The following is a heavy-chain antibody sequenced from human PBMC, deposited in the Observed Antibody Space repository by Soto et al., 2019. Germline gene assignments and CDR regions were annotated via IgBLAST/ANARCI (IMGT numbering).Heavy chain of an antibody. CDR2: IYYSGST. CDR3: ARHPLAAAGTWFDP. Sequence: SETLSLTCSVSGGSISSNYWSWIRQPPGKGLEWIGYIYYSGSTNYNPSLRSRVTISIDTSKNQFSLKLSSVTAADTAVYYCARHPLAAAGTWFDPWGQGTLVTVSS. D-gene: IGHD6-13*01. CDR1: GGSISSNY. V-gene: IGHV4-59*08. J-gene: IGHJ5*02.